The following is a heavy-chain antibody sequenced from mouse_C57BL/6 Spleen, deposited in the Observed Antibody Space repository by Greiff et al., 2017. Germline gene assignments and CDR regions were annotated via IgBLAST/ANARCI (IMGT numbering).Heavy chain of an antibody. CDR2: IYPGSGST. CDR1: GYTFTSYW. CDR3: ARLTLGSSYSYWYFDV. J-gene: IGHJ1*03. Sequence: QVQLKQPGAELVKPGASVKMSCKASGYTFTSYWITWVKQRPGQGLEWIGDIYPGSGSTNYNEKFKSKATLTVDTSSSTAYMQLSRLTSEDSAVYYCARLTLGSSYSYWYFDVWGTGTTVTVSS. V-gene: IGHV1-55*01. D-gene: IGHD1-1*01.